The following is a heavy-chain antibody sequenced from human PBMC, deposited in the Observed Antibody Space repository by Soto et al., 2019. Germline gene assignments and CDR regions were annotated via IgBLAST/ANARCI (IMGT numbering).Heavy chain of an antibody. V-gene: IGHV3-33*01. J-gene: IGHJ3*02. CDR2: IWYDGSNK. D-gene: IGHD3-16*01. CDR3: ARDVHYDYIWASFTAFDT. Sequence: GGSLRLSGAASGFTFSSYLMHWVRQAPGKGLEWVAVIWYDGSNKYYADSVKGRFTISRDNSKNTLYLQMNSLRAEGTAVYYCARDVHYDYIWASFTAFDTWGQDTILPVSS. CDR1: GFTFSSYL.